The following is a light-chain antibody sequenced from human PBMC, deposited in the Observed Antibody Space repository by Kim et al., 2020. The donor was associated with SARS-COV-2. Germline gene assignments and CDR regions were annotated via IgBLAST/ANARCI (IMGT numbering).Light chain of an antibody. CDR3: QTWGPGIRV. J-gene: IGLJ3*02. CDR1: NRNYSVA. V-gene: IGLV4-69*01. CDR2: VNSDGSH. Sequence: ASVKLTCTLGNRNYSVAIAGRQQQPGKSPRYLMKVNSDGSHSKGDGIPDRFSGSSSGAERYLTISSLQSDDEADYYCQTWGPGIRVFGGGTKVTVL.